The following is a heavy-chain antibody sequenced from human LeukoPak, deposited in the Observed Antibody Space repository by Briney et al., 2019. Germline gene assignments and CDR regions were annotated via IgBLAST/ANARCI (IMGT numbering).Heavy chain of an antibody. D-gene: IGHD3-22*01. Sequence: GASVKVSCKASGYTFTGYYMHWVRQAPGQGLEWMGWINPNSGGTNYAQKFQGRVTMTRDTSISTAYMELSRLRSDDTAVYYCARAEYYYDSSGPGPWGQGTLVTVSS. CDR3: ARAEYYYDSSGPGP. CDR1: GYTFTGYY. CDR2: INPNSGGT. J-gene: IGHJ5*02. V-gene: IGHV1-2*02.